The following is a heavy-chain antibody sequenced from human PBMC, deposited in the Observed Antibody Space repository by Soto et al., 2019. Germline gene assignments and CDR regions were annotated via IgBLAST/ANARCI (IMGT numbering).Heavy chain of an antibody. V-gene: IGHV3-15*01. CDR3: PRDVEVPAAAAAFDI. D-gene: IGHD2-2*01. J-gene: IGHJ3*02. Sequence: GGSLRLSCAASGFTFTNALMNWVRQAPGKGLEWVGRIKSKTNGGTTDYATPVKGRFTISRDDSKNILYLQMNSLKTEDTAVYYCPRDVEVPAAAAAFDIWGQGTMVTVSS. CDR1: GFTFTNAL. CDR2: IKSKTNGGTT.